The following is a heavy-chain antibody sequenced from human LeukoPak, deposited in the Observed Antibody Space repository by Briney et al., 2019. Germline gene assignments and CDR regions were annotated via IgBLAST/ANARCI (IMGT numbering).Heavy chain of an antibody. J-gene: IGHJ4*02. V-gene: IGHV3-23*01. D-gene: IGHD3-9*01. CDR3: AKDMRFDWTPYYFDY. Sequence: GGSLRLSCAASGFAFSSYAMSWVRQAPGKGLEWVSAISGSGGSTYYADSVKGRFTISRDNSKNTLYLQMNSLRAEDTAVYYCAKDMRFDWTPYYFDYWGQGTLVTVSS. CDR1: GFAFSSYA. CDR2: ISGSGGST.